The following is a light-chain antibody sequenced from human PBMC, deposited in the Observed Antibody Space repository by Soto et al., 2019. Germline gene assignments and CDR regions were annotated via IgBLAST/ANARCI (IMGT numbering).Light chain of an antibody. V-gene: IGLV2-14*03. J-gene: IGLJ1*01. Sequence: QSVLTQPASVSGSPGQSITISCTGTSSDFGTYNYVSWYQQHTGKAPKLMIFDVSYRPSGVSNRFSGSKSDNTASLTISGLQAEGEADYYCNSYTGTSSRYVFGTGTKVTVL. CDR1: SSDFGTYNY. CDR3: NSYTGTSSRYV. CDR2: DVS.